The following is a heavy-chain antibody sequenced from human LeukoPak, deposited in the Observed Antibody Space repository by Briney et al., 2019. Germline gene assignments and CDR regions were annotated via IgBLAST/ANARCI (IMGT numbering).Heavy chain of an antibody. D-gene: IGHD6-13*01. J-gene: IGHJ4*02. V-gene: IGHV3-21*01. CDR2: ISSSRSYI. CDR3: AIDRAGIAAAGTNNDFDY. Sequence: GGSLSLSCAASGFTFTTYSMNWVRHAPGEGHEWVSCISSSRSYIYCADSMKGRFTISRDDTKNSLYLQMNSLRAEDTAVYYCAIDRAGIAAAGTNNDFDYWGQGTLVTVSS. CDR1: GFTFTTYS.